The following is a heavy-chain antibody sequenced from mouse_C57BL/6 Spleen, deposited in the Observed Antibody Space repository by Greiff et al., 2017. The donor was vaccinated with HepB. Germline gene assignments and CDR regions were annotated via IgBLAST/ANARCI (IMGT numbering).Heavy chain of an antibody. CDR1: GYTFTSYW. D-gene: IGHD2-4*01. J-gene: IGHJ4*01. CDR2: IDPSDSET. CDR3: ARRDYPYAMDY. Sequence: QVQLQQPGAELVRPGSSVKLSCKASGYTFTSYWMHWVKQRPIQGLEWIGNIDPSDSETHYNQKFKDKATLTVDKSSSTAYMQLSILTSEDSAVYYCARRDYPYAMDYWGQGTSVTVSS. V-gene: IGHV1-52*01.